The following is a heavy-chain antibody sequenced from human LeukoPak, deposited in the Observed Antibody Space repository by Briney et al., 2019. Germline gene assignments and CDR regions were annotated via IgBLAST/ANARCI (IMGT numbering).Heavy chain of an antibody. V-gene: IGHV3-30*04. CDR3: ASGRRHNQANDY. CDR1: GFTFSSYA. D-gene: IGHD1-26*01. CDR2: ISYDGSNK. J-gene: IGHJ4*02. Sequence: GGSLRLSCAASGFTFSSYAMHGVRQAPGKGLEWVAVISYDGSNKYYADSVRGRFTISRDNSKNTLYLQMNSLRAEDTAVYCCASGRRHNQANDYWGQGTLVTVSS.